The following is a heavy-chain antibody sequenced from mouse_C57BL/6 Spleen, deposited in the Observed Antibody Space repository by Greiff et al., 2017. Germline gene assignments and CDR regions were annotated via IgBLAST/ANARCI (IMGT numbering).Heavy chain of an antibody. CDR1: GYSFTSYY. J-gene: IGHJ3*01. CDR3: ARGDDYDVFAY. D-gene: IGHD2-4*01. CDR2: IYPGSGNT. V-gene: IGHV1-66*01. Sequence: VQLKESGPELVKPGASVKISCKASGYSFTSYYIHWVKQRPGQGLEWIGWIYPGSGNTTYNEKFKGKATLTADTSSSTAYMQLSSLTSEDSAVYYCARGDDYDVFAYWGQGTLVTVSA.